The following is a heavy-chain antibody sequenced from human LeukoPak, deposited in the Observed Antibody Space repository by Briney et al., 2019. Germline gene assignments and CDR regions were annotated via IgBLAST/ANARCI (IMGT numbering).Heavy chain of an antibody. J-gene: IGHJ4*02. Sequence: GGSLRLSCAASGFTFSSYGMHWVRQAPGKGLEWAAVIWYDGSNKYYADSVKGRFTISRDNSKNTLYLQMNSLRAEDTAVYYCAKDWEAAMDYWGQGTLVTVSS. V-gene: IGHV3-33*06. CDR1: GFTFSSYG. CDR2: IWYDGSNK. CDR3: AKDWEAAMDY. D-gene: IGHD2-2*01.